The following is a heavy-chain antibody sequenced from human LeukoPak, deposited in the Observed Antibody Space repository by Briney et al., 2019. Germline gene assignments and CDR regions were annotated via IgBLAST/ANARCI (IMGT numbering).Heavy chain of an antibody. J-gene: IGHJ1*01. V-gene: IGHV3-21*01. CDR1: GFTFSSYS. CDR2: ISSSSSYI. D-gene: IGHD2-15*01. Sequence: GGSLRLSCAASGFTFSSYSMNWVRQAPGKGLEWDSSISSSSSYIYYADSVKGRFTISRDNAKNSLYLQMNSLRAEDTAVYYCARDFHGAATPYEYFQHWGLGTLVTVSS. CDR3: ARDFHGAATPYEYFQH.